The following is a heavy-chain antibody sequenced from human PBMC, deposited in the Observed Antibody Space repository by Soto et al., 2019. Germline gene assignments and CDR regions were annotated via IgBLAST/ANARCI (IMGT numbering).Heavy chain of an antibody. V-gene: IGHV3-23*01. CDR3: AKLPLVLAIGLDY. Sequence: GGSLRLSCAASGFTFSNYVMSWVRQAPGKGLEWVSSISGSGDNTYYADSVKGRFTISRDNSKNTLFLQMNSLRAEDTAVYYCAKLPLVLAIGLDYWGQGTLVTVSS. CDR1: GFTFSNYV. J-gene: IGHJ4*02. CDR2: ISGSGDNT.